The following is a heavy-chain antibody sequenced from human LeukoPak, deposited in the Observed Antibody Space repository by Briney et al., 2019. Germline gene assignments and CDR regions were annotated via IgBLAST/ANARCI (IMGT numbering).Heavy chain of an antibody. CDR1: GGSISSYY. CDR3: AXXXXXYSYGSYSYFDY. J-gene: IGHJ4*02. Sequence: SETLSLTCTVSGGSISSYYWSWIRQPPGKGLEWIGYIYYSGSTNYNPSLKSRVTISVDTSKNQFSLKLSSVTAADPAVYYCAXXXXXYSYGSYSYFDYWGQGTLVTVSS. V-gene: IGHV4-59*01. CDR2: IYYSGST. D-gene: IGHD5-18*01.